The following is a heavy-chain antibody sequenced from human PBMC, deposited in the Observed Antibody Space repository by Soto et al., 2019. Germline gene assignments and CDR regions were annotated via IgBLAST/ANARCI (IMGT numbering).Heavy chain of an antibody. CDR2: IIPIFGTA. Sequence: SVKVSCKSSGYTFSSYAISWVRQSPGQGLEWMGGIIPIFGTANYAQKFQGRVTITADKSTSTAYMELSSLRSEDTAVYYCATQDCSGGSCYSSWFDPWGQGTLVTVS. J-gene: IGHJ5*02. CDR1: GYTFSSYA. D-gene: IGHD2-15*01. CDR3: ATQDCSGGSCYSSWFDP. V-gene: IGHV1-69*06.